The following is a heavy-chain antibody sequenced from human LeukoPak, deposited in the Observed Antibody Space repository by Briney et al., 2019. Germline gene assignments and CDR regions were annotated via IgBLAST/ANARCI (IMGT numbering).Heavy chain of an antibody. CDR1: GYTFDDYA. CDR3: AKDIGYSSSWYYFDY. Sequence: GRSLRLSCAASGYTFDDYAMHWVRQAPGKGLEWVSGISWNSGSIGYADSVKGRFTISRDNAKNSLYLQVNSLRAEDMALYYCAKDIGYSSSWYYFDYWGQGTLVTVSS. J-gene: IGHJ4*02. V-gene: IGHV3-9*03. D-gene: IGHD6-13*01. CDR2: ISWNSGSI.